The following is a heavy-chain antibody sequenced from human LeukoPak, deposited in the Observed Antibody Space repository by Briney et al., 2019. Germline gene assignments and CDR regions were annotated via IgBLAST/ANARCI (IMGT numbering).Heavy chain of an antibody. Sequence: ASVKVSCKASVYTFTNYGFIWVRQAPGQGLEWMGWISAYNGNTNYAQKFQGRVTMTTDTSTRTAYMELRSLRSDDTSVYYCARDLAVVTAFGQHAFDIRGQGTMVTVSS. CDR2: ISAYNGNT. CDR3: ARDLAVVTAFGQHAFDI. CDR1: VYTFTNYG. J-gene: IGHJ3*02. D-gene: IGHD2-21*02. V-gene: IGHV1-18*01.